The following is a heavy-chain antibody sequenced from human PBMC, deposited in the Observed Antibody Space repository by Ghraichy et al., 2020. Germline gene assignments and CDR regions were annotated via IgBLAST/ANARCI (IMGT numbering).Heavy chain of an antibody. V-gene: IGHV4-59*08. J-gene: IGHJ6*02. D-gene: IGHD6-13*01. Sequence: ESLNISCTVSGGSISSYYWSWIRQPPGKGLEWIGYIYYSGSTNYNPSLKSRVTISVDTSKNQFSLKLSSVTAADTAVYYCARHRSGWIAAAGTPHYYGMDVWGQGTTVTVSS. CDR1: GGSISSYY. CDR2: IYYSGST. CDR3: ARHRSGWIAAAGTPHYYGMDV.